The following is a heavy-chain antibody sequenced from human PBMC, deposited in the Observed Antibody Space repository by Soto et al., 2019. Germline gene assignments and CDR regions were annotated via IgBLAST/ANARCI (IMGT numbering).Heavy chain of an antibody. J-gene: IGHJ4*02. CDR1: GFTFSSYG. D-gene: IGHD3-16*01. Sequence: GGSLRLSCAASGFTFSSYGMHWVRQAPGKGLEWVAVIWYDGSNKYYADSVKGRFTISRDNSKNTLYLQMNSLRAEDTAVYYCARAPRWGVPDFDYWGQGTLVTVSS. V-gene: IGHV3-33*01. CDR2: IWYDGSNK. CDR3: ARAPRWGVPDFDY.